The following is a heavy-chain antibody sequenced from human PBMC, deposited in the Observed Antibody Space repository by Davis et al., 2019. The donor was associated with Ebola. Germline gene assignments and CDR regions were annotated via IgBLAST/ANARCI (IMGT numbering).Heavy chain of an antibody. CDR1: GFTFSSYA. Sequence: PGGSLRLSCAASGFTFSSYAMHWVRQAPGKGLEWVAVISYDGSNKYYADSVKGRFTISRDNSKNTLYLQMNSLRAEDTAVYYCARGIVVVVADYFDLWGQGTLVTVSS. CDR3: ARGIVVVVADYFDL. D-gene: IGHD2-15*01. J-gene: IGHJ4*02. CDR2: ISYDGSNK. V-gene: IGHV3-30-3*01.